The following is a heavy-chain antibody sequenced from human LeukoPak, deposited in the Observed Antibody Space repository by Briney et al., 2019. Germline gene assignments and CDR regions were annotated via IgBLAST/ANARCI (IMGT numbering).Heavy chain of an antibody. CDR1: GFTFSSYS. Sequence: PGGSLGLSCAASGFTFSSYSMNWVRQAPGKGLEWVSSISSSSSYIYYADSVKGRFTISRDNAKNSLYLQMNSLRAEDTAVYYCASRGSTKSWFDPWGQGTLVTVSS. V-gene: IGHV3-21*01. CDR3: ASRGSTKSWFDP. J-gene: IGHJ5*02. CDR2: ISSSSSYI. D-gene: IGHD3-10*01.